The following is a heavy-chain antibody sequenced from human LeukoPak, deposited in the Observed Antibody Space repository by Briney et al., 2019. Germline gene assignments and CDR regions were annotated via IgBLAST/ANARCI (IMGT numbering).Heavy chain of an antibody. Sequence: ASVKVSCKASGYTFTSYGISWVRQAPGQGLEWMGWISAYNGNTNYAQKLQGRVTMTTDTSTSTAYMELRGLRSDDTAVYYCARDHCSSTSCYWTTGYYHYYGMDVWGQGTTVTVSS. CDR3: ARDHCSSTSCYWTTGYYHYYGMDV. D-gene: IGHD2-2*01. J-gene: IGHJ6*02. CDR2: ISAYNGNT. CDR1: GYTFTSYG. V-gene: IGHV1-18*01.